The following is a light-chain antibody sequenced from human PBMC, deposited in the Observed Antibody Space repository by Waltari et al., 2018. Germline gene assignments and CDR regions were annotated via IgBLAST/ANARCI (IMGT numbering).Light chain of an antibody. J-gene: IGKJ1*01. V-gene: IGKV1-5*01. CDR2: DAS. CDR3: QQET. Sequence: DIQMTQSPSTLSASVGDRVTITCRASQSISSWLAWYQPKPGKAPKLLIYDASSLESGVPSRFSGSGSGTEFTLTISSLQPDDFATYYCQQETFGQGTKVEIK. CDR1: QSISSW.